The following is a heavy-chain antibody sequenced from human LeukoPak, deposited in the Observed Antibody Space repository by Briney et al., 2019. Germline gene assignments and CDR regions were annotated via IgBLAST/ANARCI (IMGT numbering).Heavy chain of an antibody. V-gene: IGHV3-23*01. CDR2: SRGSGGST. CDR3: AKEAERWLQTALDY. Sequence: GGPVTLLCAAWGIIFSSYAVTCVRQPRGKALVWVSPSRGSGGSTYYADSVQGRFTISRDNSKNTLYLQMNSLRAEDTAGYYCAKEAERWLQTALDYWGQGTLVSVSS. J-gene: IGHJ4*02. CDR1: GIIFSSYA. D-gene: IGHD5-24*01.